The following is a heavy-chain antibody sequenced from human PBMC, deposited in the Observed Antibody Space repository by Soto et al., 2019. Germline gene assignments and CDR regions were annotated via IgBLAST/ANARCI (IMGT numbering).Heavy chain of an antibody. J-gene: IGHJ4*02. V-gene: IGHV3-23*01. Sequence: GGSLRLSCTASGFPFSSYAMSWVRQAPGKGLEWVSAISGSGGGTYYADSVKGRFTISRDNSRNTLSLQMNSLRAEDTAVYYCAKGSASSRPYYFDYWGQGTLVTVSS. CDR2: ISGSGGGT. CDR3: AKGSASSRPYYFDY. CDR1: GFPFSSYA. D-gene: IGHD5-18*01.